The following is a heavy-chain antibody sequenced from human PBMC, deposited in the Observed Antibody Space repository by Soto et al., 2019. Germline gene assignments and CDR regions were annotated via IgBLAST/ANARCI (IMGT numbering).Heavy chain of an antibody. J-gene: IGHJ6*02. CDR3: AKDRGPYSSSSQGKKPMDV. CDR1: GFTFDDYA. CDR2: ISWNGGNI. Sequence: GGSLRLSCAASGFTFDDYAMHWVRQAPGKGLEWVSGISWNGGNIGYADSVKGRFTISRDNSKNTLYLQMNSLRAEDTAVYYCAKDRGPYSSSSQGKKPMDVWGQGTTVTVSS. D-gene: IGHD6-6*01. V-gene: IGHV3-9*01.